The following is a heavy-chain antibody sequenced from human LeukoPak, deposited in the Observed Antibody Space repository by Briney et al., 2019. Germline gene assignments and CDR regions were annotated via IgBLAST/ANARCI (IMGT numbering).Heavy chain of an antibody. V-gene: IGHV3-7*01. CDR2: IKQDGSEK. CDR3: ARDNGVVHGVYYMDV. CDR1: GFTFSNYW. D-gene: IGHD3-3*01. Sequence: AGGSLRLSCAASGFTFSNYWMTWVRQAPGKGLEWVADIKQDGSEKLYVKSVRGRFTISRVNSKMSLFLQMNSLRAEDTAVYYCARDNGVVHGVYYMDVWGKGTTVTVS. J-gene: IGHJ6*03.